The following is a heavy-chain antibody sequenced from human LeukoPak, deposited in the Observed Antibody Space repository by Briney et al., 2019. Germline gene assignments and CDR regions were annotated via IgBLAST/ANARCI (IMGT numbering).Heavy chain of an antibody. CDR3: ARAPWYSSTWGHFDY. D-gene: IGHD6-13*01. Sequence: SETLSLTCTVSGYSISSGYYWGWIRQPPGKGLEWIGSIYHSGSTYYNPSLKSRVTISVDTSKNQFSLNLSSVTAADTAVYYCARAPWYSSTWGHFDYWGQGTLVTVSS. CDR1: GYSISSGYY. J-gene: IGHJ4*02. V-gene: IGHV4-38-2*02. CDR2: IYHSGST.